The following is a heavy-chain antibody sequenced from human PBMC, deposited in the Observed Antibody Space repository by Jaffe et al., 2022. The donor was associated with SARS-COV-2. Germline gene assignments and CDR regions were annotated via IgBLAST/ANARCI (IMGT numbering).Heavy chain of an antibody. Sequence: QLQLQESGPGLVKPSETLSLTCTVSGGSISSSSYYWGWIRQPPGKGLEWIGSIYYSGSTYYNPSLKSRVTISVDTSKNQFSLKLSSVTAADTAVYYCARLYSGWYGYYYYYMDVWGKGTTVTVSS. CDR1: GGSISSSSYY. D-gene: IGHD6-19*01. CDR2: IYYSGST. V-gene: IGHV4-39*01. CDR3: ARLYSGWYGYYYYYMDV. J-gene: IGHJ6*03.